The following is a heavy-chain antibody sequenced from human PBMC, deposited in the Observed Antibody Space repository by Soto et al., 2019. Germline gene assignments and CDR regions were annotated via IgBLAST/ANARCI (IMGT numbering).Heavy chain of an antibody. J-gene: IGHJ4*02. CDR1: GGSFSSYT. V-gene: IGHV1-69*02. D-gene: IGHD6-13*01. CDR3: ARGSSSWYSYFDY. CDR2: IIPILGIA. Sequence: SVKVSCKASGGSFSSYTISWVRQAPGQGLEWMGRIIPILGIANYAQKFQGRVTITADKSTSTAYMELSSLRSEDTAVYYCARGSSSWYSYFDYWGQGTLVTVSS.